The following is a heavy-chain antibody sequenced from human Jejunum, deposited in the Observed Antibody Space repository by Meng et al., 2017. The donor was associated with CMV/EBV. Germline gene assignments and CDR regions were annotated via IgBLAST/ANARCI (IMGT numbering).Heavy chain of an antibody. CDR3: ARDPSGSTWYYFDY. CDR2: ISSSSSSI. CDR1: GFTFSTYT. D-gene: IGHD6-13*01. Sequence: GFTFSTYTMNWVRQAPGKGLEWVSYISSSSSSIYYADSVKGRFTISRDNAKNSLYLQMNSLRAEDTAVYYCARDPSGSTWYYFDYWGQGTLVTVSS. V-gene: IGHV3-48*04. J-gene: IGHJ4*02.